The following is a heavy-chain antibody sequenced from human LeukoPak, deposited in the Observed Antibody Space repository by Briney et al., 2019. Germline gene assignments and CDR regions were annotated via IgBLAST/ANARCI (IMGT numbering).Heavy chain of an antibody. CDR1: GFTFSSYG. D-gene: IGHD3-10*01. CDR3: AKKDYGSGSYSGYFDY. CDR2: ISGSGGST. J-gene: IGHJ4*02. V-gene: IGHV3-23*01. Sequence: PGGSLRLSCAASGFTFSSYGMSWVRQAPGKGLEWVSAISGSGGSTYYADSVKGRFTISRDNSKNTLYLQMNSLRAEDTAVYYCAKKDYGSGSYSGYFDYWGQGTLVTVSS.